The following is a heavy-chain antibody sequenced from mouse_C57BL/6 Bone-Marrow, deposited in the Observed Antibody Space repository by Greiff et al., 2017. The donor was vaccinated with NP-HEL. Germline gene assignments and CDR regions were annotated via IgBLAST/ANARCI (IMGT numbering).Heavy chain of an antibody. V-gene: IGHV1-53*01. D-gene: IGHD1-1*01. CDR2: INPSNGGT. CDR1: GYTFTSYW. CDR3: ARGGTTGVDWCFDV. J-gene: IGHJ1*03. Sequence: QVQLQQPGTELVKPGASVKLSCKASGYTFTSYWMHWVKQRPGQGLEWIGNINPSNGGTNYNEKFKSKATLTVAKSSSTAYMQLSSLTSENSTVYYCARGGTTGVDWCFDVWGTGTTVTVSS.